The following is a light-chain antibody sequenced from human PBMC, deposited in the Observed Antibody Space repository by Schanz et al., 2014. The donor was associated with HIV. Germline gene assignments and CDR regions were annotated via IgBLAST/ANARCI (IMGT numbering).Light chain of an antibody. Sequence: QSALTQPPSASGSPGQSVTISCTGTSSDVGGYNYVSWYQQHPGKAPKLMIYEVSNRPSGVSSRFSGSKSGSAASLTISGLQAEDEADYYCSSYTSSSTSYVFGTGTKLTVL. J-gene: IGLJ1*01. V-gene: IGLV2-14*01. CDR2: EVS. CDR3: SSYTSSSTSYV. CDR1: SSDVGGYNY.